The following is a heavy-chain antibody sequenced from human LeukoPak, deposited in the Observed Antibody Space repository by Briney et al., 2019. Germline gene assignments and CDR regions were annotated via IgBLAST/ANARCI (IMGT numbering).Heavy chain of an antibody. CDR2: IYHSGST. CDR3: ARTILGDYYMDV. V-gene: IGHV4-39*01. D-gene: IGHD3-9*01. J-gene: IGHJ6*03. Sequence: SETLSLTCTVSGGSISSSSYYWGWIRQPPGKGLEWIGSIYHSGSTYYNPSLKSRVTISVDTSKNQFSLKLSSVTAADTAVYYCARTILGDYYMDVWGKGTTVTFSS. CDR1: GGSISSSSYY.